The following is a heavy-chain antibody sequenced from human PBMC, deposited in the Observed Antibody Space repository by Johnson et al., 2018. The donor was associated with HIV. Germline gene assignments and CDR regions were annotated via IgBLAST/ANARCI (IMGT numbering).Heavy chain of an antibody. CDR2: ISYDGSDK. CDR3: ARDEGGSYEADAFDI. CDR1: GFTFSTYG. D-gene: IGHD1-26*01. J-gene: IGHJ3*02. V-gene: IGHV3-30*03. Sequence: QVQLVESGGGVVQPGISLRLSCAASGFTFSTYGMHWVRQAPGKGLQWVAIISYDGSDKYYADSVKGRFTISRDNSKNTLYLQMNSLRAEDTAVYYCARDEGGSYEADAFDIWGQGTMVTVSS.